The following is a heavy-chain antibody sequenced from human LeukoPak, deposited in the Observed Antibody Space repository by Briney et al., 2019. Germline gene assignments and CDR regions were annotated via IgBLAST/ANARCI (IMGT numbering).Heavy chain of an antibody. V-gene: IGHV4-34*01. Sequence: KPSETLSLTCAVYGGSFSGYYWNWIRQPPGKGLEWIGEINHSGSTNYNPSLKSRVTISVDTSKSQFSLKLSSVTAADTAVYYCARSIRCFDYWGQGTLVTVSS. CDR3: ARSIRCFDY. J-gene: IGHJ4*02. CDR1: GGSFSGYY. CDR2: INHSGST.